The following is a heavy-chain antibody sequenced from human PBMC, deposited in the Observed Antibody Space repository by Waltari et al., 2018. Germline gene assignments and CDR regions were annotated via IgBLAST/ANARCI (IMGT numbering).Heavy chain of an antibody. J-gene: IGHJ3*02. V-gene: IGHV5-51*01. CDR3: VRRVVGATRGGDAFDI. D-gene: IGHD1-26*01. Sequence: EVQLVQSGAEVKKPGESLKISCKGSGYSFTSYWIGWVRQMPGKGLEWMGIIYPGDSDTRYSPSVQGQVTISADKSISTAYLQWSSLKAADTAMYYCVRRVVGATRGGDAFDIWGQGTMVTVSS. CDR1: GYSFTSYW. CDR2: IYPGDSDT.